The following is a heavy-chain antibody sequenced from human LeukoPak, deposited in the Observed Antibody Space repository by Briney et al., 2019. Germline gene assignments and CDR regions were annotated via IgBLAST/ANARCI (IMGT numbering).Heavy chain of an antibody. J-gene: IGHJ6*02. CDR1: GYSFTNYW. V-gene: IGHV5-51*01. CDR3: ARLQSSSSSYYYYCGMDV. D-gene: IGHD6-6*01. Sequence: GESLKISCKGSGYSFTNYWIAWVRQMPGKGLEWMGIIYPVDSDTRYSPSFQGQVTISADKPISAAYLQWSSLKASDTAMYYCARLQSSSSSYYYYCGMDVWGQGTTVTVSS. CDR2: IYPVDSDT.